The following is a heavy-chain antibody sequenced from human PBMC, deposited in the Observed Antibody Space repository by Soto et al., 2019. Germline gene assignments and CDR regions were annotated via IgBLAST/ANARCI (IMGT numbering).Heavy chain of an antibody. V-gene: IGHV3-23*01. Sequence: GGSLRLSCAASGFTFSSYAMSWVRQSPGKGLEWVSAISGSGGSTYYADSVKGRFTISRDNSKNTLYLQMNSLRAEDTAVYYCALFTAPYYYDSSGSEDLDYWGQGTLVTVSS. J-gene: IGHJ4*02. CDR2: ISGSGGST. D-gene: IGHD3-22*01. CDR3: ALFTAPYYYDSSGSEDLDY. CDR1: GFTFSSYA.